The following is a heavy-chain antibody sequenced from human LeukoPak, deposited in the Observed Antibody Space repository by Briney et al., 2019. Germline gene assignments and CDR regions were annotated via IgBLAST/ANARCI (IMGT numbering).Heavy chain of an antibody. CDR2: IIPIFGTA. CDR1: GGTFSSYA. Sequence: GASVTVSCKASGGTFSSYAISWVRQAPGQGLEWMGRIIPIFGTANYAQKFQGRVTITADKSTSTAYMELSSLRSEDTAVYYCARSTGIADRGYYYYYMDVWGKGTTVTVSS. D-gene: IGHD6-13*01. J-gene: IGHJ6*03. CDR3: ARSTGIADRGYYYYYMDV. V-gene: IGHV1-69*06.